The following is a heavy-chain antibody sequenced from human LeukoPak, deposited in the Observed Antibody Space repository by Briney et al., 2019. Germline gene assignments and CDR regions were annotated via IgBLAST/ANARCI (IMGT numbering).Heavy chain of an antibody. D-gene: IGHD5-24*01. V-gene: IGHV3-15*01. J-gene: IGHJ4*02. CDR3: TRRSTI. CDR2: IKAKIHGETI. CDR1: GITLSDFW. Sequence: PGGSLRLSCAASGITLSDFWFSWVRQAPGKGLEWVARIKAKIHGETIDYAAPVRGRFIISRDDSRNTVYLQMNSLKFEDTAMYYCTRRSTIWGWGTRVTVSS.